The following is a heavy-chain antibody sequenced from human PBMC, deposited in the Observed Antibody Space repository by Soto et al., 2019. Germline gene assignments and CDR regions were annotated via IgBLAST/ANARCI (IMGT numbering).Heavy chain of an antibody. J-gene: IGHJ4*02. Sequence: QVQLVQSGAEVKKPGASVKVSCKASGYTFTSYDINWVRQATGQGLEWMGWMNPNSDNTGYAQKFQGRVTMTRNTSTSTAYMELSSLRSEDTAVYYCTRRWWIFGVVSLDYWGQGTLVTVSS. D-gene: IGHD3-3*01. CDR1: GYTFTSYD. V-gene: IGHV1-8*01. CDR2: MNPNSDNT. CDR3: TRRWWIFGVVSLDY.